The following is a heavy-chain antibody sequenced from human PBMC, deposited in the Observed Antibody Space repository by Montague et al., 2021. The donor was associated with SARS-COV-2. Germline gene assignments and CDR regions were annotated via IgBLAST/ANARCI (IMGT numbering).Heavy chain of an antibody. CDR1: GGSISSTSFF. CDR2: MYSSETT. D-gene: IGHD6-19*01. Sequence: SETLSLTCSVSGGSISSTSFFWAWIRQPPGKGLEWVGSMYSSETTYYNPSLKSRVTISGDTSRNQLSVRLSSVTAADTAVYYCARSTSGWFIYWGQGTLVTVSS. CDR3: ARSTSGWFIY. V-gene: IGHV4-39*01. J-gene: IGHJ4*02.